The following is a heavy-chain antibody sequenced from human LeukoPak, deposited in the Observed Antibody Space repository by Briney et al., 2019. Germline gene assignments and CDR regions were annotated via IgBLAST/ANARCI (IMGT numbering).Heavy chain of an antibody. J-gene: IGHJ5*02. Sequence: ASVKVSCKASGYTFTGYYMHWVRQAPGQGLEWMGWINPNSGGTNYAQKFQGRVTMTRDTSISTAYMELSRLRSDDTAVYYCARIPPITGTTGRWFDPWGQGTLVTVSS. V-gene: IGHV1-2*02. CDR3: ARIPPITGTTGRWFDP. CDR2: INPNSGGT. D-gene: IGHD1-7*01. CDR1: GYTFTGYY.